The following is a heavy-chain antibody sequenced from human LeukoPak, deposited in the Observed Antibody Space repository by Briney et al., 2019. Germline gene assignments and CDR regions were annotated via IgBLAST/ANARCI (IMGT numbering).Heavy chain of an antibody. CDR2: ISGSGGTT. CDR3: ASGKYGARGYFDY. Sequence: PGGSLRLSCAASGFTFSSYAMSWVRQAPGKGLEWVSVISGSGGTTHYADSVKGRFTISRDNSKNTLYLQMNSLRAEDTAVYYCASGKYGARGYFDYWGQGTLVTVSS. J-gene: IGHJ4*02. V-gene: IGHV3-23*01. D-gene: IGHD4-17*01. CDR1: GFTFSSYA.